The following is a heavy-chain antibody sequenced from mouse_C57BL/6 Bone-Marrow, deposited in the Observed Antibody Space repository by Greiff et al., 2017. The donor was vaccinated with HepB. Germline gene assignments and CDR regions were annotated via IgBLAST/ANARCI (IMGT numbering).Heavy chain of an antibody. CDR3: ARETATVVATGGYFDV. CDR2: INYDGSST. J-gene: IGHJ1*03. CDR1: GFTFSDYY. D-gene: IGHD1-1*01. V-gene: IGHV5-16*01. Sequence: DVMLVESEGGLVQPGRSMKLSCTASGFTFSDYYMAWVRQVPEKGLEWVANINYDGSSTYYLDSLKSRFIISRDNAKNILYLQMSSLKSEDTATYYCARETATVVATGGYFDVWGTGTTVTVSS.